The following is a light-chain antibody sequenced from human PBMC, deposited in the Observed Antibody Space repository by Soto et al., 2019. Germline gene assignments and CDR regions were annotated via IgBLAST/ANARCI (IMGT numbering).Light chain of an antibody. CDR1: ALPKKY. CDR2: KDN. V-gene: IGLV3-16*01. CDR3: LSADSSGTSLVV. J-gene: IGLJ2*01. Sequence: SYELTQPPSVSVSLGQMARITCSGEALPKKYAYWYQQKPGQFPVLVIYKDNERPSGIPERFSGSSSGTIVTLTISGVQAEDEADFYCLSADSSGTSLVVFGGGTKLTVL.